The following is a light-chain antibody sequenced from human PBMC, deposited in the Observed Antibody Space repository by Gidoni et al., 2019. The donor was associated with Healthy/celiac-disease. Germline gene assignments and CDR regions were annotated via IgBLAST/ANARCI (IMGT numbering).Light chain of an antibody. J-gene: IGKJ4*01. CDR3: QQSYSTPPT. CDR1: QSSSSY. CDR2: AAS. Sequence: DIQMTQSPSSLSASVGDRVTITCRASQSSSSYLNWYQQKPGKAPKLLIYAASSLQRGVPSRFSGSGSGTDFTLTISSLQPEDFATYYCQQSYSTPPTFGGGTKVESK. V-gene: IGKV1-39*01.